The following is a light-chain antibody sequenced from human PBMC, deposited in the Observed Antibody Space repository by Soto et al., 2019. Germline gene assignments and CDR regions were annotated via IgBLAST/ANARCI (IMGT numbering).Light chain of an antibody. CDR2: LNSDGSH. V-gene: IGLV4-69*01. CDR3: QTGGTGIVV. Sequence: QLVLTQSPSASASLGASVKLTCTLSSGHSSYAIAWHQQQPEKGPRYLMKLNSDGSHSKGDGTPDRFSGSRSGAERYLTISRLQSEDEAGYYCQTGGTGIVVFGGGTQLTVL. CDR1: SGHSSYA. J-gene: IGLJ2*01.